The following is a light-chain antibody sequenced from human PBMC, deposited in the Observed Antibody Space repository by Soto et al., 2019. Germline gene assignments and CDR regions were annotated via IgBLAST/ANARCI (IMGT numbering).Light chain of an antibody. Sequence: DIQMTQSPSTLSASVGDRVTITCRASQSISSWLAWYQQKPGKAPNLLIYKASSLESGVPSRFRGSGSGTVFSLTINSMQAYYCASYYCQQYNSYPLTCGGGTEVEIK. CDR1: QSISSW. V-gene: IGKV1-5*03. CDR3: QQYNSYPLT. J-gene: IGKJ4*02. CDR2: KAS.